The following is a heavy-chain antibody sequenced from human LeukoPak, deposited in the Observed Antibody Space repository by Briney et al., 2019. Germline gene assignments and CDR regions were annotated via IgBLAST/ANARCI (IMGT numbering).Heavy chain of an antibody. Sequence: GGSLRLSGSASGITFSGYAMNWGRQAPGRGLEWVSSITASGGNTNHADSVKGRFTIPRDNSKITLYLKMNSLKVEDAAIYYCAIRGATGKHFEYWGQGAQVTASS. D-gene: IGHD1-26*01. CDR3: AIRGATGKHFEY. CDR1: GITFSGYA. CDR2: ITASGGNT. J-gene: IGHJ4*02. V-gene: IGHV3-23*01.